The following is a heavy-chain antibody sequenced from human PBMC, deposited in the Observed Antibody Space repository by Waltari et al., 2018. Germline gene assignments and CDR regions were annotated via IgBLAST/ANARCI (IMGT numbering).Heavy chain of an antibody. CDR1: GGSISSHY. D-gene: IGHD5-12*01. J-gene: IGHJ4*02. Sequence: QVQLQESGPGLVKPSETLSLTCTVSGGSISSHYWRWIRQPPGKGLEWIGYIYYSGDTNYNPSRKSRVTISVDTSKNQFTLKLSAVTAADTAVYYCARATSGYDYWGQGTLVTVSS. CDR2: IYYSGDT. CDR3: ARATSGYDY. V-gene: IGHV4-59*11.